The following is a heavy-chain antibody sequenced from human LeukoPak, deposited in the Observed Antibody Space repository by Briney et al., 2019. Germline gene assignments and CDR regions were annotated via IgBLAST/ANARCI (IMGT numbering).Heavy chain of an antibody. D-gene: IGHD3-22*01. Sequence: GDSLKISCKGSGYSFTTYWIGWVRQMPGKGLEWMGIIYPGDSDTTYSPSFRGQVTISVDKSISTAYLQWSSLKASDTAMYYCARQRDDAYDSSGYFGAWGQGTLVTVSS. J-gene: IGHJ5*02. V-gene: IGHV5-51*01. CDR3: ARQRDDAYDSSGYFGA. CDR2: IYPGDSDT. CDR1: GYSFTTYW.